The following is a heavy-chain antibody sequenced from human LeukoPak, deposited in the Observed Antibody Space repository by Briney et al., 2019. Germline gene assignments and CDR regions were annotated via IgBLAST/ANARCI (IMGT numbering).Heavy chain of an antibody. V-gene: IGHV3-33*01. D-gene: IGHD5-18*01. J-gene: IGHJ4*02. Sequence: GRSLRLSCAASGFTFSSYGMHWVRQAPGKGLEWVAVIWYDGSNKYYADSVKGRFTISRDNFKNTLYLQMNSLRAEDTAVYYCARDISNAGTAMAYWGQGTLVTVSS. CDR3: ARDISNAGTAMAY. CDR1: GFTFSSYG. CDR2: IWYDGSNK.